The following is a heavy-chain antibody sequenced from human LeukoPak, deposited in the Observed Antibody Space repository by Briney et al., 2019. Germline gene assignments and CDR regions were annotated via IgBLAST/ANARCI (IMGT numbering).Heavy chain of an antibody. CDR1: GCTFSSYS. CDR3: ARDIDDYYDSSGYGY. D-gene: IGHD3-22*01. CDR2: ISSSSSTI. V-gene: IGHV3-48*02. J-gene: IGHJ4*02. Sequence: GGSLRLSCAASGCTFSSYSMNWVRQAPGKGLEWVSYISSSSSTIYYADSVKGRFTISRDNAKNSLYLQMNSLRDEDTAVYYCARDIDDYYDSSGYGYWGQGTLVTVSS.